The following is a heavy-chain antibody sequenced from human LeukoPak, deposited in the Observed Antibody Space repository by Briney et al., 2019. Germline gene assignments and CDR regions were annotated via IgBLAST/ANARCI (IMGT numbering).Heavy chain of an antibody. J-gene: IGHJ4*02. CDR2: ISSSGSTI. CDR1: GFPFYSYW. CDR3: ARVFLPQGLG. Sequence: GGSLRLSCTASGFPFYSYWMTWVRQTPGKGLEWVSYISSSGSTIYYADSVKGRFTISRDNAKNSLYLQMNSLRAEDTAVYYCARVFLPQGLGWGQGTLVTVSS. V-gene: IGHV3-48*04. D-gene: IGHD2/OR15-2a*01.